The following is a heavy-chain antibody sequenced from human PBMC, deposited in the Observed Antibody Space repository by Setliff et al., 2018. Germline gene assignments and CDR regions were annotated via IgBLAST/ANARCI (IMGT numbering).Heavy chain of an antibody. V-gene: IGHV3-74*01. J-gene: IGHJ6*03. Sequence: GGSLRLSCAASGFTFSSYAMSWVRQAPGKGLVWVSHINRDGSNIRYADSVKGRFTISRDDAKNSLYLQMNSLRAEDTAVYYCARDKTIFLSRYYMDVWGKGTTVTVS. CDR2: INRDGSNI. CDR1: GFTFSSYA. D-gene: IGHD3-3*01. CDR3: ARDKTIFLSRYYMDV.